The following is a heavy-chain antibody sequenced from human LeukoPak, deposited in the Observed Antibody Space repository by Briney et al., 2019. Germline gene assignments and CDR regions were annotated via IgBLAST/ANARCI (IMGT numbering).Heavy chain of an antibody. V-gene: IGHV3-48*02. CDR3: ARDFRFASDY. J-gene: IGHJ4*02. Sequence: PGGSLRLSCAASGFTFSNYSMSWVRQAPGKGLEWVSYISSLSSIIYYADSVKGRFTISRDNAKNSLYLQMNSLRDEDTAVYYCARDFRFASDYWGQGTLVTVSS. CDR2: ISSLSSII. D-gene: IGHD3-3*01. CDR1: GFTFSNYS.